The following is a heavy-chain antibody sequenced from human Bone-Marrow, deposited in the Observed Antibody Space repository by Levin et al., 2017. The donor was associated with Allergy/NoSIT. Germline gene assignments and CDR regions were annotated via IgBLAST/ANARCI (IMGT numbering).Heavy chain of an antibody. D-gene: IGHD6-13*01. Sequence: PGGSLRLSCKGSGYSFTSYWIGWVRQMPGRGLEWMGIIYPGDSDTRYSPSFQGQVTISADKSISTAYLQWSSLKASDTAMYYCARRGSSWSSFDYWGQGTLVTVSS. J-gene: IGHJ4*02. V-gene: IGHV5-51*01. CDR2: IYPGDSDT. CDR3: ARRGSSWSSFDY. CDR1: GYSFTSYW.